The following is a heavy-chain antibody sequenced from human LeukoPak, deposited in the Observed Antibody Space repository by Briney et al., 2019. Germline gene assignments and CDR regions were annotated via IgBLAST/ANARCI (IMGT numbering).Heavy chain of an antibody. CDR1: GGSISSYY. D-gene: IGHD1-26*01. J-gene: IGHJ3*02. V-gene: IGHV4-59*08. CDR3: ARHFPGIVGPTFAFDI. Sequence: SETLSLTCTVSGGSISSYYWSWIRQPPGKGLEWIGYIYYSGTTNYNPSLKSRVTISVDTSKNQFSLKLSSVTAADTAVYYCARHFPGIVGPTFAFDIWGQGTMVTVSS. CDR2: IYYSGTT.